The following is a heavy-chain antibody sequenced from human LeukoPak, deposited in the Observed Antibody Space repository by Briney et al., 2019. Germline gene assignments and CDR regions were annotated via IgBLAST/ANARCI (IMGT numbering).Heavy chain of an antibody. CDR3: AREDDWNYEDY. V-gene: IGHV3-7*01. J-gene: IGHJ4*02. Sequence: GGSLRLSCAASGFTFSNYAMSWVRQAPGKGLEWWANIKQDGSEKYYVDSVKGRFTISRDNAKNSLYLRMNSLRAEDTAVYYCAREDDWNYEDYWGRGTLVTVSS. D-gene: IGHD1-7*01. CDR2: IKQDGSEK. CDR1: GFTFSNYA.